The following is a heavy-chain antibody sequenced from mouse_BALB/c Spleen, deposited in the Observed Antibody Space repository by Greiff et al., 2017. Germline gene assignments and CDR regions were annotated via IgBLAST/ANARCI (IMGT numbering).Heavy chain of an antibody. V-gene: IGHV1-9*01. CDR1: GYTFSSYW. CDR2: ILPGSGST. Sequence: QVQLQQSGAELMKPGASVKISCKATGYTFSSYWIEWVKQRPGHGLEWIGEILPGSGSTNYNEKFKGKATFTADTSSNTAYMQLSSLTSEDSAVYYCARKRDYYGKDWYFDVWGAGTTVTVSS. D-gene: IGHD1-1*01. CDR3: ARKRDYYGKDWYFDV. J-gene: IGHJ1*01.